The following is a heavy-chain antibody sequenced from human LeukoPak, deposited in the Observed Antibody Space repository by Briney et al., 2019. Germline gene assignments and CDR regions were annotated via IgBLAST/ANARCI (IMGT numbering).Heavy chain of an antibody. CDR2: IYYSGST. CDR3: AGTYYYGSGSYPNWFDP. D-gene: IGHD3-10*01. CDR1: GGSIISSSYY. V-gene: IGHV4-39*07. J-gene: IGHJ5*02. Sequence: SETLSLTCSVSGGSIISSSYYWGWIRQPPGKGLEWIGSIYYSGSTSYSPSLKSRVTISVDTPKNQFSLKLSSATAADTAVYYCAGTYYYGSGSYPNWFDPWGQGTLVTVSS.